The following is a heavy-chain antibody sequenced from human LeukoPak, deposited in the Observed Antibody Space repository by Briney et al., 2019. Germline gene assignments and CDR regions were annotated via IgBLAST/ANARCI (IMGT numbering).Heavy chain of an antibody. CDR2: IDYSGST. CDR1: GGSITSGGYY. CDR3: ARDLSFGVATDHFVMDV. J-gene: IGHJ6*02. V-gene: IGHV4-31*03. Sequence: SQTLSLTCTVSGGSITSGGYYWNWIRQLPGKGLEWIGYIDYSGSTYYNPSLKSRVTISADTSKNHLSLKVSSVTAADTAIYYCARDLSFGVATDHFVMDVWGQGTTVTVSS. D-gene: IGHD3-10*01.